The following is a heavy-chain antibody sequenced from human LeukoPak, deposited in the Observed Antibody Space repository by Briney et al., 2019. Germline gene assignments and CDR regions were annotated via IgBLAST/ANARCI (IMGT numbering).Heavy chain of an antibody. J-gene: IGHJ4*02. CDR3: AKDRPRIVGAPFDY. CDR1: GFTFSSYG. Sequence: GGSLRLSCAASGFTFSSYGMHWVRQAPGKGLEWVAVISYDGSNKYYADSVKGRFTISRDNSKNTLYLQMNSLRAEDTAVYYCAKDRPRIVGAPFDYWGQGTLVTVSS. CDR2: ISYDGSNK. D-gene: IGHD1-26*01. V-gene: IGHV3-30*18.